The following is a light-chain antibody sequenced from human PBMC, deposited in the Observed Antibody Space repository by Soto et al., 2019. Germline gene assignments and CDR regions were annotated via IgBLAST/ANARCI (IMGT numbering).Light chain of an antibody. CDR1: QRVLYSSNNKNY. CDR3: QQYYSTPLT. CDR2: WAS. Sequence: DIVMTQSPDSLAVSLGERATINCKSSQRVLYSSNNKNYLAWYQQKPGQPPKLLIYWASTRESGVADRFSGSGSGTDFTLTISSLQAEDVAVYYCQQYYSTPLTFGGGTKVDIK. V-gene: IGKV4-1*01. J-gene: IGKJ4*01.